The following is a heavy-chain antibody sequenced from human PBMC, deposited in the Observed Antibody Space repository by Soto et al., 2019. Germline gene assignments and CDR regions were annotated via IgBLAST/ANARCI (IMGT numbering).Heavy chain of an antibody. J-gene: IGHJ4*02. V-gene: IGHV1-69*02. CDR1: GGTFSSYT. CDR3: ARGSFAVTTRGDFGY. D-gene: IGHD4-17*01. CDR2: IIPILGIA. Sequence: GASVKVSCKASGGTFSSYTINWVRQAPGQGLEWMGMIIPILGIANYAQKFQGRVTITADKSTSTAYMELSSLRSEDTAVYYCARGSFAVTTRGDFGYWGQGTLVTVSS.